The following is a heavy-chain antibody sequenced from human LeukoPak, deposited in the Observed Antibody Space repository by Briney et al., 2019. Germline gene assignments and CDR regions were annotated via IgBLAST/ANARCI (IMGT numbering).Heavy chain of an antibody. CDR1: GGSISSYY. CDR3: ARGTWQQWLVLLDY. Sequence: SETLSLTCTVSGGSISSYYWSWIRQPPGKGLEWIGYIYYSGSTNYNPSLKSRVTISIDTSKNQFSLKLSSVTAADTAVYYCARGTWQQWLVLLDYWGQGTLVTVSS. CDR2: IYYSGST. D-gene: IGHD6-19*01. J-gene: IGHJ4*02. V-gene: IGHV4-59*01.